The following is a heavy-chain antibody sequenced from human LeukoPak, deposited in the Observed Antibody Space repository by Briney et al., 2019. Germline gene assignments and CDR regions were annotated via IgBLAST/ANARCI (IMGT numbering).Heavy chain of an antibody. D-gene: IGHD3-22*01. J-gene: IGHJ4*02. CDR1: GFTFSSYW. CDR3: ARGDRYYYDSSGYHGY. Sequence: GGSLRPSRAASGFTFSSYWMHWVRQAPGKGLVWVSRINSDGSSTSYADSVKGRFTISRDNAKNTLYLQMNSLRAEDTAVYYCARGDRYYYDSSGYHGYWGQGTLVTVSS. CDR2: INSDGSST. V-gene: IGHV3-74*01.